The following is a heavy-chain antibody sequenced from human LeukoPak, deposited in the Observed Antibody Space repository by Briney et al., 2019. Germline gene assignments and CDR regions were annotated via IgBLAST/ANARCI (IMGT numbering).Heavy chain of an antibody. CDR3: AKGGPQFFDY. CDR1: RFTFSSSA. Sequence: PGGSLRLSCAASRFTFSSSAMSWVRQAPGKGLEWVSTISGSGGSTYSTDSVKGRFTISRDNSKSTLYLQMYSLRVEDTAIYYCAKGGPQFFDYWGQGTLVTVSS. J-gene: IGHJ4*02. D-gene: IGHD5-24*01. V-gene: IGHV3-23*01. CDR2: ISGSGGST.